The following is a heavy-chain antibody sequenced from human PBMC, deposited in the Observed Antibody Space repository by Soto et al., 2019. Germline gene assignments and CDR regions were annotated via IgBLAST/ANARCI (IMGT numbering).Heavy chain of an antibody. Sequence: ESGGGVVQPGRSLRLSCAASGFTFSSYGMHWVRQAPGKGLEWVAVIWYDGSNKYYADSVKGRFTISRDNSKNTLYLQMNSLRAEDTAVYYCASDYCSGGSCYYYGMDVWGQGTTVTVSS. CDR3: ASDYCSGGSCYYYGMDV. CDR2: IWYDGSNK. V-gene: IGHV3-33*01. J-gene: IGHJ6*02. CDR1: GFTFSSYG. D-gene: IGHD2-15*01.